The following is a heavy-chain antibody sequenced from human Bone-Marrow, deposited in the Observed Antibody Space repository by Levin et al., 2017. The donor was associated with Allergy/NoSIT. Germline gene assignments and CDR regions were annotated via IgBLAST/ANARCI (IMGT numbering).Heavy chain of an antibody. CDR2: ITSTSKYI. CDR3: ARAAGAAGRGGMDV. D-gene: IGHD6-13*01. Sequence: LKISCATSGFPFSTYGMAWVRQAPGKGLEWVASITSTSKYIHYADSVKGRFTISRDNANNSLSLQMNRLRGEDTAVYYCARAAGAAGRGGMDVWGQGTTVTVSS. V-gene: IGHV3-21*01. CDR1: GFPFSTYG. J-gene: IGHJ6*02.